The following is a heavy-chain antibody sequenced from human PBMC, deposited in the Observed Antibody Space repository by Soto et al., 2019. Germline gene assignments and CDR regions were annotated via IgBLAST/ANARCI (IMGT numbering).Heavy chain of an antibody. CDR1: GFTFSSYA. CDR2: ISYDGSNK. Sequence: QVQLVESGGGVVQPGRSLRLSCAASGFTFSSYAMHWVRQAPGKGLEWVAVISYDGSNKYYADSVKGRFTISRDNSKNTLYLQMNSLRAEDTAVYYCARDSLDVSAPCAPWCMLLGGMDVWGQGTTVTVSS. V-gene: IGHV3-30-3*01. CDR3: ARDSLDVSAPCAPWCMLLGGMDV. D-gene: IGHD2-8*01. J-gene: IGHJ6*02.